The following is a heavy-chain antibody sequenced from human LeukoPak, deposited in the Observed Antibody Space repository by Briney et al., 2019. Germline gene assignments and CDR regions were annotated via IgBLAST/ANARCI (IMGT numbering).Heavy chain of an antibody. CDR3: ARIGDYSYYYYYYMDV. CDR1: GYTFTSYG. V-gene: IGHV1-18*01. CDR2: ISAYNGNT. J-gene: IGHJ6*03. D-gene: IGHD4-11*01. Sequence: ASVKVSCKASGYTFTSYGISWVRQAPGQGLEWMGWISAYNGNTNYAQKLQGRVTMTTDTSTGTAYMELRSLRSDDTAVYYCARIGDYSYYYYYYMDVWGKGTTVTVSS.